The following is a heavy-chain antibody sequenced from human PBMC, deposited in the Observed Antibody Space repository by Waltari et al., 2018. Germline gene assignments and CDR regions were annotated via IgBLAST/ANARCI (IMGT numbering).Heavy chain of an antibody. CDR1: GFTLSSNY. Sequence: EVQLVESGGGLIQPGGSLGLSCAASGFTLSSNYMRWVRQASGKGLEWVSVIYSGGSTYYADSVKGRFTISRDNSKNTLYLQMNSLRAEDTAVYYCARDSSGWFDWGQGTLVTVSS. CDR3: ARDSSGWFD. CDR2: IYSGGST. D-gene: IGHD6-19*01. V-gene: IGHV3-53*01. J-gene: IGHJ4*02.